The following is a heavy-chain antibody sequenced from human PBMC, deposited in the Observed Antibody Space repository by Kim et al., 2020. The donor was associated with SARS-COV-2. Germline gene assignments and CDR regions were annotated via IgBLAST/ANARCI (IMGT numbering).Heavy chain of an antibody. Sequence: GRFTISRDNSKNTLYLQMNSLRAEDTAVYYCAKEIGTYYYDSSGYYYFDYWGQGTLVTVSS. D-gene: IGHD3-22*01. J-gene: IGHJ4*02. V-gene: IGHV3-23*01. CDR3: AKEIGTYYYDSSGYYYFDY.